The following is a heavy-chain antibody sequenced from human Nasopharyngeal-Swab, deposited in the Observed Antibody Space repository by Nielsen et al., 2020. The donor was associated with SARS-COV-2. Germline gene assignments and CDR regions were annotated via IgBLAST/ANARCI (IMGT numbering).Heavy chain of an antibody. CDR2: ISYDGSNK. D-gene: IGHD3-10*01. CDR3: ATGVRRASWWLGEFGMDV. Sequence: WIRQPPGKGLEWVAVISYDGSNKYYADSVKGRFTISRDNSKNTLYLQMNSLRAEDTAVYYCATGVRRASWWLGEFGMDVWGQGTTFTVSS. V-gene: IGHV3-30*03. J-gene: IGHJ6*02.